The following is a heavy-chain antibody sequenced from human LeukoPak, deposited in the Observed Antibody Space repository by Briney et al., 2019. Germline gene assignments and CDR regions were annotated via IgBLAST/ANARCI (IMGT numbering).Heavy chain of an antibody. CDR2: IYSGGST. CDR3: ARDRLPQGLTIFGVVTA. D-gene: IGHD3-3*01. V-gene: IGHV3-66*01. Sequence: GGSLRLSCAASGFTFSSNYMSWVRQAPGKGLEWVSVIYSGGSTYYADSVKGRFTISRDNSKNTLYLQMNSLRAEDTAVYYCARDRLPQGLTIFGVVTAWSQGTLVTVSS. CDR1: GFTFSSNY. J-gene: IGHJ5*02.